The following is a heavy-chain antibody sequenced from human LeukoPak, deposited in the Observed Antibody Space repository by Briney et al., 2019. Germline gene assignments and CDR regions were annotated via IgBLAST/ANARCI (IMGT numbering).Heavy chain of an antibody. CDR1: GGSFSGYY. Sequence: SETLSLTCAVYGGSFSGYYWSWIRQPPGKGLEWIGEINHSGSTNYNPSLKSRVTISVDTSKNQFSLKLSSVTAADTAVYYCARGQRLHYDSSGYKALSYWGQGTLVTVSP. CDR2: INHSGST. D-gene: IGHD3-22*01. CDR3: ARGQRLHYDSSGYKALSY. J-gene: IGHJ4*02. V-gene: IGHV4-34*01.